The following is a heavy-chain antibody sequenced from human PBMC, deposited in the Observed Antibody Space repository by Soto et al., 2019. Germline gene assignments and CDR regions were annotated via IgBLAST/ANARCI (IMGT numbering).Heavy chain of an antibody. D-gene: IGHD3-22*01. V-gene: IGHV3-30*18. CDR3: AKEGGYYDSSGYYYGDYFDY. CDR2: ISYDGSNK. J-gene: IGHJ4*02. CDR1: GFTFSSYG. Sequence: PGGSLRLSCAASGFTFSSYGMHWVRQAPGKGLEWVAVISYDGSNKYYADSVKGRFTISRDNSKNTLYLQMNSLRAEDTAVYYCAKEGGYYDSSGYYYGDYFDYWGQGTLVTVSS.